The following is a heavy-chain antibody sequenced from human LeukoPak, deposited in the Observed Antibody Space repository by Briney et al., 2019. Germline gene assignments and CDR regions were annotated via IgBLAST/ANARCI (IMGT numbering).Heavy chain of an antibody. Sequence: GGSLRLSCAASGFIFSSYTMNWVRQAPGKGLEWVSSLSTASSFIYYADSVKGRFTISRDNAKNSLYLQMNSLRAEDTAVYYCARGTGLFDYWGQGTQVTVSS. CDR1: GFIFSSYT. CDR2: LSTASSFI. J-gene: IGHJ4*02. D-gene: IGHD1-1*01. CDR3: ARGTGLFDY. V-gene: IGHV3-21*01.